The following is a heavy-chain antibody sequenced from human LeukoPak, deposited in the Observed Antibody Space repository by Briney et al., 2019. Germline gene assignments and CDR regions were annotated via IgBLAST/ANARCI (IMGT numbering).Heavy chain of an antibody. J-gene: IGHJ4*02. V-gene: IGHV4-39*01. CDR1: GGSISSSSYY. CDR3: EKSSNDDFWSGPNYYFDY. Sequence: SETLSPTCTVSGGSISSSSYYWGWIRQPPGKGLEWIGSIYYSGSTYYNPSLKSRVTISVDTSKNQFSLKLSSVTAADTAVYYCEKSSNDDFWSGPNYYFDYWGEGTLVTVSS. D-gene: IGHD3-3*01. CDR2: IYYSGST.